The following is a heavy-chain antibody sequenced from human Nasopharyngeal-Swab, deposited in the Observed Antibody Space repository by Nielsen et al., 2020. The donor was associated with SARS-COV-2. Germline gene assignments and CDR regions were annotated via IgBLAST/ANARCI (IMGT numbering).Heavy chain of an antibody. Sequence: SGSTLVKPTQTLTLTCTFSGFSLSTSGVGVVWIRQPPGKALEWLALIYWNDDKRYSPSLKSRLTITKDTSKNQVVLTMTNMDPVDTATYYCAHSEIVVVPAAKPWFDPWGQGTLVTVSS. V-gene: IGHV2-5*01. CDR2: IYWNDDK. J-gene: IGHJ5*02. CDR1: GFSLSTSGVG. D-gene: IGHD2-2*01. CDR3: AHSEIVVVPAAKPWFDP.